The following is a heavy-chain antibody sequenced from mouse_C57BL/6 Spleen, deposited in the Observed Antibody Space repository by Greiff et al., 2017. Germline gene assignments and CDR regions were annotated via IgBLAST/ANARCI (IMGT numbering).Heavy chain of an antibody. V-gene: IGHV1-9*01. CDR2: ILPGSGST. CDR1: GYTFTGYW. CDR3: ARGESYVSSYVRAMDY. Sequence: KLSCKATGYTFTGYWIEWVKQRPGPGLEWIGEILPGSGSTNYNEKFKGKATFTAGTSSNTAYMQLSSLTTEDSAIYYCARGESYVSSYVRAMDYWVQGTSVTVSS. D-gene: IGHD1-1*01. J-gene: IGHJ4*01.